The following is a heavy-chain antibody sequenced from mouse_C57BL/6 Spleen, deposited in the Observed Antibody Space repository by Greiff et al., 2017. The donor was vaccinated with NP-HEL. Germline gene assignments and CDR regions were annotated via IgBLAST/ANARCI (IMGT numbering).Heavy chain of an antibody. V-gene: IGHV5-4*01. Sequence: EVQRVESGGGLVKPGGSLKLSCAASGFTFSSYAMSWVRQTPEKRLEWVATISDGGSYTYYPDNVKGRFTISRDNAKNNLYLQMSHLKSEDTARYYCAAYYSNYVYAMDYWGQGTSVTVSS. D-gene: IGHD2-5*01. CDR2: ISDGGSYT. CDR3: AAYYSNYVYAMDY. J-gene: IGHJ4*01. CDR1: GFTFSSYA.